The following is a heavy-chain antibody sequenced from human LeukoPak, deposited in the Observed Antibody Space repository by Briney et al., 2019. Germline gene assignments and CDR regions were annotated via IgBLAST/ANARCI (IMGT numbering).Heavy chain of an antibody. V-gene: IGHV4-59*01. CDR2: IYYSGST. D-gene: IGHD6-19*01. CDR1: GGSISSYY. CDR3: ARGPIAVAGNGFDY. Sequence: SETLSLTCTVSGGSISSYYWSWIRQPPGKGLEWIGYIYYSGSTNYNPSLKSRATISVDTSKNQFSLKLSSVTAADTAVYYCARGPIAVAGNGFDYWGQGTLVTVSS. J-gene: IGHJ4*02.